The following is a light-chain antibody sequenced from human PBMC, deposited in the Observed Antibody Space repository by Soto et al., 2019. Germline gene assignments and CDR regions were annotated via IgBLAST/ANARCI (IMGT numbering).Light chain of an antibody. CDR3: QTWGTGFRV. V-gene: IGLV4-69*01. Sequence: QPVLTQSPSASASLGASVKLTCTLSSGHSSYAIAWHQQQPEKGPRYLMKLNSDGSHSKGDGIPDRFSGSSSGAERYLTIPSLQSEDEADYYCQTWGTGFRVFGGGTKVTVL. J-gene: IGLJ3*02. CDR1: SGHSSYA. CDR2: LNSDGSH.